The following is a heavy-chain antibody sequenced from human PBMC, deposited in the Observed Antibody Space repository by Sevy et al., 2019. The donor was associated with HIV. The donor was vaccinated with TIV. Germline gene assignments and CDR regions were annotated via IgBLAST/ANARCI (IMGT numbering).Heavy chain of an antibody. Sequence: GGSLRLSCTVSGVTVSSNFISWVRQAPGKGLEWVSVIWLTGATYYADSVKGRFTISRDNSKNTGYLDMSSLRADDTAVYFCARGKHVSDYYGSFDYWGQGTLVTVSS. D-gene: IGHD3-3*01. CDR3: ARGKHVSDYYGSFDY. V-gene: IGHV3-53*01. J-gene: IGHJ4*02. CDR1: GVTVSSNF. CDR2: IWLTGAT.